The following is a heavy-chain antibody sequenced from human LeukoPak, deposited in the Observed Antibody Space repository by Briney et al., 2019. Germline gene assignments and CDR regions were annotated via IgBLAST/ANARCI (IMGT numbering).Heavy chain of an antibody. CDR1: GYTFTSHD. Sequence: ASVKVSCKASGYTFTSHDINWVRQATGQGLEWMGGFDPEDGETIYAQKFQGRVTMTEDTSTDTAYMELSSLRSEDTAVYYCARDNSVGDSAWWFDPWGQGTLVTVSS. J-gene: IGHJ5*02. V-gene: IGHV1-24*01. D-gene: IGHD5-12*01. CDR3: ARDNSVGDSAWWFDP. CDR2: FDPEDGET.